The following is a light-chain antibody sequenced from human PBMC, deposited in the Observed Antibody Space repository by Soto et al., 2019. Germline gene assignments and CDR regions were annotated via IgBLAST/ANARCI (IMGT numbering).Light chain of an antibody. CDR3: GTWDSCLTVWV. Sequence: QAVLTQPPSVSAAPGQTVTISCAGSSSNIGNNFVSWYQQLPGTAPKLLIYENNKRPSGIPDRFSGSKSGTSASLGITGLQTGDEAVYYCGTWDSCLTVWVFGGGTKLTVL. CDR2: ENN. CDR1: SSNIGNNF. J-gene: IGLJ3*02. V-gene: IGLV1-51*02.